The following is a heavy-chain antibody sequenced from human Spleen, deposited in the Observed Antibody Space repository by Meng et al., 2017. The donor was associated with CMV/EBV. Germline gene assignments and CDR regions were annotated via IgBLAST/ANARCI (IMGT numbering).Heavy chain of an antibody. CDR3: ARDRGSSSTWFDP. V-gene: IGHV4-34*01. D-gene: IGHD6-6*01. CDR1: GGSFSGYY. Sequence: QVQLQPWGAGLLKPSETLSLTRAVHGGSFSGYYWSWIRQPPGKGLEWIGEINHSGSTNYNPSLKSRVTMSVDTSKNQFSLKLSPVTAADTAVYYCARDRGSSSTWFDPWGQGTLVTVSS. CDR2: INHSGST. J-gene: IGHJ5*02.